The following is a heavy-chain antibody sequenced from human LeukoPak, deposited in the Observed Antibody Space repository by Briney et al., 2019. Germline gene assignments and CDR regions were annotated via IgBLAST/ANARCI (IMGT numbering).Heavy chain of an antibody. V-gene: IGHV4-4*07. CDR3: ARDGVGYSYGSRDAFDI. Sequence: SETLSLTCTVSGGSISSYYWSWIRQPAGKGLEWIGRIYTSGSTNYNPSLKSRVTISVDTSKNQFSLKLSSVTAADTAVYYCARDGVGYSYGSRDAFDIGGQGTMVTVSA. CDR2: IYTSGST. D-gene: IGHD5-18*01. J-gene: IGHJ3*02. CDR1: GGSISSYY.